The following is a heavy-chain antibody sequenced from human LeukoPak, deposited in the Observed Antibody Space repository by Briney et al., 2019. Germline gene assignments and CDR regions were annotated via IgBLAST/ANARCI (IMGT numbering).Heavy chain of an antibody. CDR1: GFTFSSYS. D-gene: IGHD3-10*01. V-gene: IGHV3-48*01. J-gene: IGHJ4*02. CDR2: ISSSSTI. CDR3: ARVGVRFPRFDY. Sequence: GGSLRLSCAASGFTFSSYSMNWVRQAPGKGLEWVSYISSSSTIYYADSVKGRFTISRDNAKNSLYLQMNSLRAEDTAVYYCARVGVRFPRFDYWGQGTLVTVSS.